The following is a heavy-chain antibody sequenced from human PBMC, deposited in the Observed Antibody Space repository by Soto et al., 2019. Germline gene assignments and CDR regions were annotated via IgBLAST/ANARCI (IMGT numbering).Heavy chain of an antibody. CDR1: GFTFSGYG. CDR2: ISYDGSNK. Sequence: PGGSLRLSSAASGFTFSGYGMHWVRQSPGKGLEWVAVISYDGSNKYYADSVKGRFTISRDNSKNTLYLQMNSLRAEDTAVYYCAKDRGNNYYYGMDVWGQGTTVTVSS. V-gene: IGHV3-30*18. J-gene: IGHJ6*02. CDR3: AKDRGNNYYYGMDV.